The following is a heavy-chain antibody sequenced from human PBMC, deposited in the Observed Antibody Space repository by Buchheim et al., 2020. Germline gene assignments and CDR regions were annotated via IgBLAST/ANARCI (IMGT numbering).Heavy chain of an antibody. CDR3: AKGGQQTPILFDP. V-gene: IGHV3-30*18. D-gene: IGHD2-21*01. Sequence: QVQLVESGGGVVQPGRSLRLSCAASGFTFSSYGMHWVRQAPGKGLEWVAVISYDGSNKYYADSVKGRFTISRDNSKNTLYLQMNSLRAEDTAVYYCAKGGQQTPILFDPWGQGTL. CDR1: GFTFSSYG. CDR2: ISYDGSNK. J-gene: IGHJ5*02.